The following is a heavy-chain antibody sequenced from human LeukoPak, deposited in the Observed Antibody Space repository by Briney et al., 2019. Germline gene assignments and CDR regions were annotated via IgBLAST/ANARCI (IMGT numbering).Heavy chain of an antibody. CDR2: ISAYNGNT. CDR3: ARTYYDFWSGYLSPVPAINWSDP. V-gene: IGHV1-18*01. Sequence: ASVKVSCKASGYTFTSYGISWVRQAPGQGLEWMGWISAYNGNTNYAQKLQGRVTMTTDTSTCTAYMELRSLRSDDTAVYYCARTYYDFWSGYLSPVPAINWSDPWGQGTLVTVSS. J-gene: IGHJ5*02. CDR1: GYTFTSYG. D-gene: IGHD3-3*01.